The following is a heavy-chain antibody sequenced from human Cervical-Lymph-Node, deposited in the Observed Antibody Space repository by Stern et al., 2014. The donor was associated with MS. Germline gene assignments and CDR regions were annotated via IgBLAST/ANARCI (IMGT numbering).Heavy chain of an antibody. D-gene: IGHD2-21*02. J-gene: IGHJ5*02. V-gene: IGHV3-74*01. CDR2: INSDGSSP. CDR1: GFTFSSYW. Sequence: EDQLVESGGGLVQPGGSLRLSCAASGFTFSSYWMHWVRQAPGKGLVWVSRINSDGSSPSYADSVKGRFTISRDNAKNTLYLQMNSLRAEDTAVYYCARDPSYCGGDCYANWFDPWGQGTLVTVSS. CDR3: ARDPSYCGGDCYANWFDP.